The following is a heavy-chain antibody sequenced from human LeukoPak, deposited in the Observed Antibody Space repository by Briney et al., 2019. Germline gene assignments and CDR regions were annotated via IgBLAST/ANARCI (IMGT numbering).Heavy chain of an antibody. CDR2: ISYDGSNK. Sequence: GGSLRLSCAASGFTFRSYSMHWVRQAPGKGLEWVAVISYDGSNKYYAHSVKGRFTISRDNSKNTLYLQMNSLRAEDTAVYYCASGTVTMVRGVIHDFDYWGQGTLVTVSS. CDR3: ASGTVTMVRGVIHDFDY. J-gene: IGHJ4*02. V-gene: IGHV3-30*04. D-gene: IGHD3-10*01. CDR1: GFTFRSYS.